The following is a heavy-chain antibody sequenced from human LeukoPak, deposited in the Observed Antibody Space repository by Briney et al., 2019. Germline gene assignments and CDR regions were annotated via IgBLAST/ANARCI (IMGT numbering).Heavy chain of an antibody. CDR1: GGTFSSYA. CDR3: ARVGIFGVVTESGYMDV. Sequence: SVKVSCKASGGTFSSYAISWVRQAPGQGLERMGGIIPIFGTANYAQKFQGRVTITTDESTSTAYMELSSLRSEDTAVYYCARVGIFGVVTESGYMDVWGKGTTVTVSS. V-gene: IGHV1-69*05. D-gene: IGHD3-3*01. CDR2: IIPIFGTA. J-gene: IGHJ6*03.